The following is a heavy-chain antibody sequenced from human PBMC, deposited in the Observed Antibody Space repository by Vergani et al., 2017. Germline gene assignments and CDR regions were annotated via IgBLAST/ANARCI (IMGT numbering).Heavy chain of an antibody. Sequence: EVQLVQSGAEVKKPGESLRISCKGSGYSFTSYWISWVRQMPGKGLEWMGRIDPSDSYTNYSPSFQGHVTISADKSISTAYLPWSSLKASDTAMYYCARHYRREPVVGQLLYENGKYYYYYGMDVWGQGTTVTVSS. CDR3: ARHYRREPVVGQLLYENGKYYYYYGMDV. J-gene: IGHJ6*02. CDR1: GYSFTSYW. D-gene: IGHD2-2*02. CDR2: IDPSDSYT. V-gene: IGHV5-10-1*03.